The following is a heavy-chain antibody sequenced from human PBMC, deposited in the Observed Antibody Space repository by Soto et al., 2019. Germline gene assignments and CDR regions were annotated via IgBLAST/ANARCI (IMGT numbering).Heavy chain of an antibody. Sequence: WGSLRLSCAASGFTVSSNYMSWVRQAPGKGLEWVSVIYSGGSTYYADSVKGRFTISRDNSKNTLYLQMNSLRAEDTAVYYCARDTARPFKGGHYYYYYYMDVWGKGTTVTVSS. J-gene: IGHJ6*03. V-gene: IGHV3-66*01. CDR2: IYSGGST. CDR1: GFTVSSNY. CDR3: ARDTARPFKGGHYYYYYYMDV. D-gene: IGHD3-16*01.